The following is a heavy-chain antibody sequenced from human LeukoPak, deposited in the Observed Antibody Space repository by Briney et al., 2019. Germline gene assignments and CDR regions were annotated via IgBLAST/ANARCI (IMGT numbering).Heavy chain of an antibody. D-gene: IGHD6-6*01. CDR1: GGSFSGYY. CDR2: INHSGST. V-gene: IGHV4-34*01. J-gene: IGHJ4*02. CDR3: AREYSSSSDY. Sequence: SETLSLTCAVYGGSFSGYYWSWIRQPPGKGLEWIGEINHSGSTNYNPSLKSRVTISVDTSKNQFSLKLSSVTTADTAVYYCAREYSSSSDYWGQGTLVTVSS.